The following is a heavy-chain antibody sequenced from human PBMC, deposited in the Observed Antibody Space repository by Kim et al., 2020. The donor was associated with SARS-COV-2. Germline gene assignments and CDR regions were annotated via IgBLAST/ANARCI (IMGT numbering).Heavy chain of an antibody. CDR2: INHSGST. D-gene: IGHD4-17*01. CDR3: ARVGLTYDYGGILSFNQRRTVRAQYVDY. J-gene: IGHJ4*02. V-gene: IGHV4-34*01. CDR1: GGSFSGYY. Sequence: SETLSLTCAVYGGSFSGYYWSWIRQPPGKGLEWIGEINHSGSTNYNPSLKSRVTISVDTSKNQFSLKLSSVTAADTAVYYCARVGLTYDYGGILSFNQRRTVRAQYVDYWGQGTLVTVSS.